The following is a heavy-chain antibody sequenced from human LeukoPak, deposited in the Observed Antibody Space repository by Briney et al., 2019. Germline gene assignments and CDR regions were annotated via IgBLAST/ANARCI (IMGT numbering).Heavy chain of an antibody. CDR1: GFTFSSYS. Sequence: GGSLRLSCAASGFTFSSYSMNWVRQAPGKGLEWVSSISSSSSYIYYADSVKGRFTISRDNAKNSLYLQMNSLRAEDTAVYYCARYGSGSYYSFRPYYYYYMDVWGKGTTVTISS. CDR2: ISSSSSYI. V-gene: IGHV3-21*01. D-gene: IGHD3-10*01. J-gene: IGHJ6*03. CDR3: ARYGSGSYYSFRPYYYYYMDV.